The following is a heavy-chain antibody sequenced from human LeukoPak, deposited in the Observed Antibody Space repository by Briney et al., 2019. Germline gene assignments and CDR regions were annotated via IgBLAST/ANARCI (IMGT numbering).Heavy chain of an antibody. CDR1: GGSINSYY. D-gene: IGHD5-12*01. V-gene: IGHV4-59*08. CDR3: ARHGGRGYSGYDMEYFQH. CDR2: ISYSGST. Sequence: SETLSLTCTVSGGSINSYYWSWIRQPPGKGLEGIGYISYSGSTNFNPSLRSRVTISVDTSKNYFSLKLSSVTAADTAVYYCARHGGRGYSGYDMEYFQHWGQGTLVTVSS. J-gene: IGHJ1*01.